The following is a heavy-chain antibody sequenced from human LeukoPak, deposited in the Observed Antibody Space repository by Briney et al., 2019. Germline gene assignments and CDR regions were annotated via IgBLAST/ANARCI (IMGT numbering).Heavy chain of an antibody. Sequence: GGSLRLSCAASGFTFSSYAMHWVRQAPGKGLEWVAVISYDGSNKYYAGSVKGRFTISRDNSKNTLYLQMNSLRAEDTAVYYCARLQVTCFDYWGQGTLVTVSS. CDR1: GFTFSSYA. CDR2: ISYDGSNK. D-gene: IGHD2-21*02. J-gene: IGHJ4*02. CDR3: ARLQVTCFDY. V-gene: IGHV3-30-3*01.